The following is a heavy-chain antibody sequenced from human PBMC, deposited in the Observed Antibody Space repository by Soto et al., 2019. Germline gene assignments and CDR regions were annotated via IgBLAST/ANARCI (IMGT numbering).Heavy chain of an antibody. CDR1: GYTFTSYG. J-gene: IGHJ6*02. V-gene: IGHV1-18*01. CDR2: ISAYNGNT. D-gene: IGHD3-10*01. CDR3: ARDLMVRGAAVYGMDV. Sequence: ASVKVSCKASGYTFTSYGISWVRQAPGRGLEWMGWISAYNGNTNYAQKLQGRVTMTTDTSTSTAYMELRSLRSDDTAVYYCARDLMVRGAAVYGMDVWGQGTTVTVSS.